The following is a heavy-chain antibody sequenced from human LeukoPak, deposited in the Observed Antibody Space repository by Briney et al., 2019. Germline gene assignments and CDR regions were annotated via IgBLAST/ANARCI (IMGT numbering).Heavy chain of an antibody. Sequence: PGGSLRLSCAASGFTFDDYAMHWVRQAPGKGLEWVSVISWNSGSIAYADSVKGRFTISRDNAKNSLYLQMNSLRAEDTALYYCAKSHLVRTNFYYYGMDVWGQGTTVTVSS. CDR3: AKSHLVRTNFYYYGMDV. CDR1: GFTFDDYA. CDR2: ISWNSGSI. V-gene: IGHV3-9*01. D-gene: IGHD3-10*01. J-gene: IGHJ6*02.